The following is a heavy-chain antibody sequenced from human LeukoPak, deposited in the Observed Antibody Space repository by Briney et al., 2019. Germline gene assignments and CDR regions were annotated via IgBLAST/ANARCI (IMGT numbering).Heavy chain of an antibody. V-gene: IGHV4-61*08. J-gene: IGHJ5*02. CDR2: IYYSGST. Sequence: SETLSLTCSVSGGSVSSGGYHWSWIRQPPGRRLEWIGYIYYSGSTNYNPSLKSRVTISVDTSKNQVSLKLSSVTAADTAVYYCARVDSFKWFDPWGQGTLVTVSS. CDR3: ARVDSFKWFDP. D-gene: IGHD2-2*03. CDR1: GGSVSSGGYH.